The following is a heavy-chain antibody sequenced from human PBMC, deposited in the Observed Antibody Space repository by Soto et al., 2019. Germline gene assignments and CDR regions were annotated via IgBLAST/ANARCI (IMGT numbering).Heavy chain of an antibody. Sequence: QITLKESGPTLVKPTQTLTLTCTFSGFSLSTSGVGVGWIRQPPGKALEWLALIYWDDDKRYSPSLKSRLTLTKDTSKNQVLLTMTNMDPVDTATYYCAHRQGDSNYDNWFDPWGQGTLVTVSS. CDR2: IYWDDDK. V-gene: IGHV2-5*02. CDR3: AHRQGDSNYDNWFDP. D-gene: IGHD4-4*01. CDR1: GFSLSTSGVG. J-gene: IGHJ5*02.